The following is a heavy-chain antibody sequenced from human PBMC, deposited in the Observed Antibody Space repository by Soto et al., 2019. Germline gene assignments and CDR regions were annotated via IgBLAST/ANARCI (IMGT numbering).Heavy chain of an antibody. D-gene: IGHD2-15*01. J-gene: IGHJ3*02. CDR3: ARQLRYCSGGSCPDAFDI. CDR2: IYYSGST. Sequence: QVQLQESGPGLVKPSETLSLTCTVSGGSISSYYWSWIRQPPGKGLEWIGYIYYSGSTNYNPSLKSRVTISVDTSKYQFSLKLSSVTAADPAVYYCARQLRYCSGGSCPDAFDIWGQGTMVTVSS. CDR1: GGSISSYY. V-gene: IGHV4-59*08.